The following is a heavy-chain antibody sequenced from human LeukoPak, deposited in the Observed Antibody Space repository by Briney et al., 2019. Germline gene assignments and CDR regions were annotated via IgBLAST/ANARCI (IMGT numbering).Heavy chain of an antibody. V-gene: IGHV3-53*01. Sequence: GGSLRLSCAASGFTVSSNYMSWVRQAPGRGLEWVSVIYSGGSTYYADSVKGRFTISRDNSKNTLYLQMNSLRAEDTAVYYCARGCIAARPKYNWFDPWGQGTLVTVSS. D-gene: IGHD6-6*01. CDR1: GFTVSSNY. J-gene: IGHJ5*02. CDR3: ARGCIAARPKYNWFDP. CDR2: IYSGGST.